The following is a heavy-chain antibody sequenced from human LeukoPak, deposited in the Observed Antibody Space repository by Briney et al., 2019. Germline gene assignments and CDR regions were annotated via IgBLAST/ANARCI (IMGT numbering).Heavy chain of an antibody. CDR3: ARDYYNTGLDY. CDR2: IFHSGST. Sequence: PSETLSLTCVVSGHSIRTGYYWGWIRQSPGKGLEWIGSIFHSGSTYYSPSLKSRVTISVDTSKNQFSLKLSSVTAADTAMYYCARDYYNTGLDYWGQGTLVTVSS. V-gene: IGHV4-38-2*02. D-gene: IGHD3-9*01. J-gene: IGHJ4*02. CDR1: GHSIRTGYY.